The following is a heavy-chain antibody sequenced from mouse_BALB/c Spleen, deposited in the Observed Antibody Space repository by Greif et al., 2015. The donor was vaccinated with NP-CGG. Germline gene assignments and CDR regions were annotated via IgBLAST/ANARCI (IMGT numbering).Heavy chain of an antibody. CDR3: ARKHGGFAY. Sequence: VMLVESGAELVRPGSSVKISCKASGYAFSSYWMNWVKQRPGQGLEWIGQIYPGDGDTNYNGKFKGKATLTADKSSSTAYMQLSSLTSEDSAVYFCARKHGGFAYWGQGTLVTVSA. J-gene: IGHJ3*01. CDR1: GYAFSSYW. V-gene: IGHV1-80*01. CDR2: IYPGDGDT.